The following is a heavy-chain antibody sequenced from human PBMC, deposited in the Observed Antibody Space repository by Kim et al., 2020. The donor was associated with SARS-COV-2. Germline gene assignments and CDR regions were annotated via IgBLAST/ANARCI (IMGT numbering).Heavy chain of an antibody. CDR1: QFTFHVHA. J-gene: IGHJ6*02. Sequence: GGSLRLSCDASQFTFHVHAMHWVRQAPGKALEWVSGIFWDTGVTGYADSVKGRFTVSRDIAKNSVFLQMNSLRVEDTALYFCVKGVKAGGADVWGRGTTVTVSS. CDR2: IFWDTGVT. CDR3: VKGVKAGGADV. V-gene: IGHV3-9*01. D-gene: IGHD2-21*01.